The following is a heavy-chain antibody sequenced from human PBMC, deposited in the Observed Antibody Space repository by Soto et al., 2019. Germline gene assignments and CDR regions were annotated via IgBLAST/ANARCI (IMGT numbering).Heavy chain of an antibody. CDR2: IYWDDDK. Sequence: QITLKESGPTLVKPTQTLTLTCTFSGFSLSTSGVGVGWIRQPPGKALEWLALIYWDDDKRYSPSLKSRLTIPKDTSKKQVVLTMTNMDPVDTTSYYCAHSPYCSSPSCSTPFCYWGQGTLVTGSS. J-gene: IGHJ4*02. CDR3: AHSPYCSSPSCSTPFCY. V-gene: IGHV2-5*02. D-gene: IGHD2-2*01. CDR1: GFSLSTSGVG.